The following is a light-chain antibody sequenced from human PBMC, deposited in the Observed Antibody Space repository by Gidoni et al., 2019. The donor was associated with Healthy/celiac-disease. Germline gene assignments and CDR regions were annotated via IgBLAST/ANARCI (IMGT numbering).Light chain of an antibody. CDR1: QDISNY. Sequence: DIHMTQSPSSLSASVGDRVTITRQASQDISNYLNWYQQKPGKAPKLLIYDASNLETGVPSRFSGSGSGTDFTFTISSLQPEDIATYYCQQYDNLLSAFGPGTKVDIK. V-gene: IGKV1-33*01. J-gene: IGKJ3*01. CDR2: DAS. CDR3: QQYDNLLSA.